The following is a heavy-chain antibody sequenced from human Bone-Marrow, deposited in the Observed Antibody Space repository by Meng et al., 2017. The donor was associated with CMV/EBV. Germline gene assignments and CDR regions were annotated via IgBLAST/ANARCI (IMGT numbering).Heavy chain of an antibody. V-gene: IGHV5-51*01. CDR1: GYSFTSYW. D-gene: IGHD3-3*01. Sequence: GESLKISCKGSGYSFTSYWIGWVRQMPGKGLEWMGIIYPGDSDTRYSPSFQGQVTISADKSISTAYLQWSSLKASDTAMYYCARRNDFWSGYYPYNWFDPWGQGTTVTVSS. CDR3: ARRNDFWSGYYPYNWFDP. CDR2: IYPGDSDT. J-gene: IGHJ5*02.